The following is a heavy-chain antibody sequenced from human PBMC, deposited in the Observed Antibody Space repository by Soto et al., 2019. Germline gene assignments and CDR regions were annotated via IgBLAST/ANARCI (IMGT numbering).Heavy chain of an antibody. V-gene: IGHV3-23*01. CDR2: ISGSGGTT. CDR3: AKDRYCSSTSCYPGFAY. CDR1: GFTFTSYA. J-gene: IGHJ4*02. D-gene: IGHD2-2*01. Sequence: GGSLRLSCAASGFTFTSYAMSWVRQAPGKGLEWVSGISGSGGTTHYADSVKGRFTISRDSSKSTLYLQMNSLRAEDTAVYYCAKDRYCSSTSCYPGFAYWGQGTLVTVSS.